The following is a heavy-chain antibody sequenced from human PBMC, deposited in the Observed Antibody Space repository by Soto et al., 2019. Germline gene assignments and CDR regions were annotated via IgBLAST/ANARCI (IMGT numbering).Heavy chain of an antibody. CDR3: ARGDREDIAVVIGVRPGEYGVDV. J-gene: IGHJ6*02. Sequence: QVQLVESGGGVVQPGRSLRLSCAASGFTFRNYAMHWVRQAPGKGLECVAVISYDGGNKFYREDVKGRFTISIDNSKNTLYLQLNSLRYEDTAVYYCARGDREDIAVVIGVRPGEYGVDVWGQGTTVTVSS. V-gene: IGHV3-30-3*01. CDR1: GFTFRNYA. CDR2: ISYDGGNK. D-gene: IGHD2-15*01.